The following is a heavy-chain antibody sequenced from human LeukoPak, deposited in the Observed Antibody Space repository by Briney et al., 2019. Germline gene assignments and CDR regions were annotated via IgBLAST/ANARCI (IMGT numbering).Heavy chain of an antibody. CDR2: IIPIFGTP. J-gene: IGHJ3*01. CDR1: GGTFSSYI. CDR3: ARQGYTNNLGGYFGDKDDGFDL. Sequence: SVKVSCKASGGTFSSYIITWVRQAPGQGLEWMGRIIPIFGTPDYAQKFQGRVTITADESTSTAYMELSRLRFEDTAVYYCARQGYTNNLGGYFGDKDDGFDLWGQATMVTVSS. V-gene: IGHV1-69*13. D-gene: IGHD3-9*01.